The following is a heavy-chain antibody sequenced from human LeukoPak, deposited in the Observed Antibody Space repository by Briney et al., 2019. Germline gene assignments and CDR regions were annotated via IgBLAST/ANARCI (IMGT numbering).Heavy chain of an antibody. D-gene: IGHD4-17*01. CDR1: GGTFSSYA. V-gene: IGHV1-69*04. Sequence: GASVKVSCKASGGTFSSYAISWVRQAPGQVLEWMGRIIPILGIANYAQKFQGRVTITADKSTSTAYMELSSLRSEDTAVYYCARGGYGGNPFDYWGQGTLVTVSS. J-gene: IGHJ4*02. CDR2: IIPILGIA. CDR3: ARGGYGGNPFDY.